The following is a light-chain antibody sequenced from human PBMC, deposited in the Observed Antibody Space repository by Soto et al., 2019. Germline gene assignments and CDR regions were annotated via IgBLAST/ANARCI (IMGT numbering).Light chain of an antibody. CDR2: TNS. CDR3: ATWDDSLNGYV. V-gene: IGLV1-44*01. CDR1: SSNIGDNA. Sequence: QSVLTQPPSASGTPGQRVTISCSGSSSNIGDNAVNWYQRLPGAAPKLLIFTNSQRPSGVPDRFSGSKSGTSASLAIIGLQSEDEADYYCATWDDSLNGYVFGTGTKLTVL. J-gene: IGLJ1*01.